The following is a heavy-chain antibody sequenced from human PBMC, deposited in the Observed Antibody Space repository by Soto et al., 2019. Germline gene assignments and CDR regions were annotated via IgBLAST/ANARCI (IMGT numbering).Heavy chain of an antibody. CDR3: ARPRSTDAFDI. CDR1: GYTFTSYG. CDR2: ISAYNGNT. V-gene: IGHV1-18*01. Sequence: QVQLVQSGAEVKKPGASVKVSCKASGYTFTSYGISWVRQAPGQGLEWMGWISAYNGNTNYAQKLQGRVTMTTDTATSTVYMELRSLRSDDTAVYFCARPRSTDAFDIWGQGTMVTVSS. J-gene: IGHJ3*02.